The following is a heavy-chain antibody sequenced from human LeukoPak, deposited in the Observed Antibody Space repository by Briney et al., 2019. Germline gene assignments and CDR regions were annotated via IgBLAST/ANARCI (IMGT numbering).Heavy chain of an antibody. V-gene: IGHV4-61*02. CDR3: AREGYTSSWYSGYYYFDY. D-gene: IGHD6-13*01. CDR2: INTSGST. Sequence: SSETLSLTCTVSGGSISSGSYFWTWIRQPAGKGLEWIGRINTSGSTNYNPSLKSRVTISVDTSKNQFSLKLSSVTAADTAVCYCAREGYTSSWYSGYYYFDYWGHGTLVTVS. CDR1: GGSISSGSYF. J-gene: IGHJ4*01.